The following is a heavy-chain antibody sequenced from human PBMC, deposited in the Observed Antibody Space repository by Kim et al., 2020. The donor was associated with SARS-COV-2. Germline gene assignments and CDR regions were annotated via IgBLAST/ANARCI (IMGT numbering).Heavy chain of an antibody. CDR2: IGTSGVT. CDR3: TRGIHLWMGVDV. Sequence: GGSLRLSCAASGFTFGGHDMHWVRQVPGKGLEWVAAIGTSGVTSYAASVKGRIIISRGNGENSLFFQMDSLRVGDTASYYCTRGIHLWMGVDVWGRGTMVTVSS. D-gene: IGHD5-18*01. CDR1: GFTFGGHD. V-gene: IGHV3-13*04. J-gene: IGHJ6*02.